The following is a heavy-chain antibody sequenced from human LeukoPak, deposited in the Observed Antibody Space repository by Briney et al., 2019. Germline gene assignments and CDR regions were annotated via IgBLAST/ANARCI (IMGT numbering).Heavy chain of an antibody. Sequence: GGSLRLSCAASGFTLSSYGMHWVRQAPGKGVEGVALISLDGSNKDYAESVKGRFTISRDSSKNTLYLQMNSLRAEDTAVYYCAKDGEVSWFGPESYWGQGTLVAVSS. CDR2: ISLDGSNK. CDR1: GFTLSSYG. D-gene: IGHD3-10*01. V-gene: IGHV3-30*18. CDR3: AKDGEVSWFGPESY. J-gene: IGHJ4*02.